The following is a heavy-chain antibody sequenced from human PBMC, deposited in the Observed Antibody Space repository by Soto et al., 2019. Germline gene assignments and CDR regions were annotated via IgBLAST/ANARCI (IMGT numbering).Heavy chain of an antibody. CDR2: IYYAGTT. V-gene: IGHV4-59*08. CDR1: GGSLSQYY. CDR3: ARLGGYYQALDS. J-gene: IGHJ4*02. D-gene: IGHD3-22*01. Sequence: SETLSLTCTVSGGSLSQYYWSWTRQSPGNTLEWIGYIYYAGTTAYNPSLKSRVTISLDTAKNQFSLKLDSVTAADTAVYYCARLGGYYQALDSWGQGTLVTVS.